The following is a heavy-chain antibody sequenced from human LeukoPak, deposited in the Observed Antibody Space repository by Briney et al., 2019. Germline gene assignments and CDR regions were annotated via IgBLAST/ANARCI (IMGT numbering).Heavy chain of an antibody. D-gene: IGHD3-22*01. CDR3: ARGLEDSSGYSPVGFDY. CDR1: GGTFSSYA. J-gene: IGHJ4*02. V-gene: IGHV1-69*13. Sequence: ASVKVSCKASGGTFSSYAISWVRQAPGQGLEWMGGIIPIFGTANYAQKFQGRVTITADESTSTAYMELSSLRSEDTAVYYCARGLEDSSGYSPVGFDYWGQGTLVTVSS. CDR2: IIPIFGTA.